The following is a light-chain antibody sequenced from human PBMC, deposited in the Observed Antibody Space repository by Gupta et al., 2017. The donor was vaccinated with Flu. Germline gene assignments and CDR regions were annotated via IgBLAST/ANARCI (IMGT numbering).Light chain of an antibody. V-gene: IGLV2-14*01. J-gene: IGLJ1*01. Sequence: QSALTQPVSVSASPGQSIIISCTGTTSDVGGYNFVSWYQQRPGKAPKLMIYDVSNRPSGVSDRFSGSKSGNTAFLTISGLQAEDETDYYCSSYTDTNTFYVFGTGTKVTVL. CDR3: SSYTDTNTFYV. CDR1: TSDVGGYNF. CDR2: DVS.